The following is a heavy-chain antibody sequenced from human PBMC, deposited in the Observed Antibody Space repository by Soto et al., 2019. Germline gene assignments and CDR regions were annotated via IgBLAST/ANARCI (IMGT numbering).Heavy chain of an antibody. D-gene: IGHD5-18*01. CDR1: GGSFSGYY. CDR2: INNSGST. J-gene: IGHJ4*02. Sequence: QVQLQQWGAGLLKPSETLSLTCAVYGGSFSGYYWSWIREPPGKGLEWIGEINNSGSTNYNPSLKSRVTISVDTSKNQFSLKLSSVTAADTAVYYCARGWDTAMAHLYYFDYWGQGTLVTVSS. V-gene: IGHV4-34*01. CDR3: ARGWDTAMAHLYYFDY.